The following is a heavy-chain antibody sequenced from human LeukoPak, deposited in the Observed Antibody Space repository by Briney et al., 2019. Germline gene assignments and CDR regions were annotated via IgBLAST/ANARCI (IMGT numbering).Heavy chain of an antibody. J-gene: IGHJ4*02. CDR3: ARGGSVLRYFDWLSI. CDR2: IIPIFGPA. V-gene: IGHV1-69*13. D-gene: IGHD3-9*01. CDR1: GGTFSSYA. Sequence: SVKVSCKAPGGTFSSYAISWVRQAPGQGLEWMGGIIPIFGPANYAQKFQGRVTITADESASTAYMELSSLRSEDTAVYYCARGGSVLRYFDWLSIWGQGTLVTVSS.